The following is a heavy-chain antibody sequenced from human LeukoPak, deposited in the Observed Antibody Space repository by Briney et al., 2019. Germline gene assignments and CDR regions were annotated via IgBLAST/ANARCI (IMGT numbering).Heavy chain of an antibody. CDR2: INPNSGGT. CDR1: GYTFTGYY. J-gene: IGHJ4*02. CDR3: AREPYVYCGGDCYPDY. V-gene: IGHV1-2*04. Sequence: GASVKVSCKASGYTFTGYYMHWVRQAPGQGLEWMGWINPNSGGTNYAQKFQGWVTMTRDTSISTAYMELSRLRSDDTAVYYCAREPYVYCGGDCYPDYWGQGTLVTVSS. D-gene: IGHD2-21*02.